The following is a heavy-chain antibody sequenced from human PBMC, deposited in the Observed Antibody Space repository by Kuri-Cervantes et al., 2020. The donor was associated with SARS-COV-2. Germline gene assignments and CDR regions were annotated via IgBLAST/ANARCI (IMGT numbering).Heavy chain of an antibody. CDR2: IRSDGSDK. CDR1: GSIFSDYG. CDR3: APISGQESLGY. V-gene: IGHV3-30*02. D-gene: IGHD6-25*01. Sequence: GESLKISCAASGSIFSDYGMHWVRQAPGEGLEWVAFIRSDGSDKYYADSVKGRFTVSRDNSESTLYLQMNSLRAEDTAVYYCAPISGQESLGYWGQGALVTVSS. J-gene: IGHJ4*02.